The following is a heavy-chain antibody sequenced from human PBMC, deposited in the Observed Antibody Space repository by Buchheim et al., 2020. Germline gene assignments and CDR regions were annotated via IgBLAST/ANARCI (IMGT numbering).Heavy chain of an antibody. CDR1: GFTFSSFW. CDR3: GRAGRAPPDY. V-gene: IGHV3-7*01. CDR2: IKQDGSEN. Sequence: EVHLVESGGGLVQPGGSLRLSCAASGFTFSSFWMGWVRQAPGKGLEWVATIKQDGSENYYVDSVRGRFTISRDNAKSSLYLQMNSLRAEDTAVYYCGRAGRAPPDYWGQGTL. J-gene: IGHJ4*02.